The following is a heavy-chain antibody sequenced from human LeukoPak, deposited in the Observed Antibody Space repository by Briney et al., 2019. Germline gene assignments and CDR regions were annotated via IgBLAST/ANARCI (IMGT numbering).Heavy chain of an antibody. CDR1: GVSFSGYY. J-gene: IGHJ5*02. D-gene: IGHD3-22*01. CDR2: INHSGST. Sequence: SETLSLTCAVYGVSFSGYYWSWIRQPPGKGPEWIGEINHSGSTNYNPSLKSRVTISVDTSKNQFSLKLSSVTAADTAVYYCARALYYYDSSGYPPLNWFDPWGQGTLVTVSS. V-gene: IGHV4-34*01. CDR3: ARALYYYDSSGYPPLNWFDP.